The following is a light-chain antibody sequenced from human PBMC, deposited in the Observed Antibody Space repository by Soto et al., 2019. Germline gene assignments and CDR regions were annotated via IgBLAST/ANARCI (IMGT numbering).Light chain of an antibody. V-gene: IGKV1-39*01. J-gene: IGKJ4*01. CDR2: QAS. CDR3: HQTYSPPLT. Sequence: EIQMTQSPSSLSASVGDRVTITCRARQTITNYLNWYQQKPGKTPKLLIYQASNLQTGVPSRFSGSGSVTDFTLTINSLQPEDYATYFCHQTYSPPLTVGGGTKMEIK. CDR1: QTITNY.